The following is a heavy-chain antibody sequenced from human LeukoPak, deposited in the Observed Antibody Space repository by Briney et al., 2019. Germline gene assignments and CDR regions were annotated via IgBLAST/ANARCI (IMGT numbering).Heavy chain of an antibody. D-gene: IGHD3-22*01. J-gene: IGHJ4*02. CDR3: ARDEAPLYDSSGYYSD. Sequence: GGSLRLSCAASGFTFSSYAMSWVRQVPGKGLEWVSAISGSGGSTYYADSVKGRFTISRDNSKNTLYLQMNSLRAEDTAVYYCARDEAPLYDSSGYYSDWGQGTLVTVSS. V-gene: IGHV3-23*01. CDR2: ISGSGGST. CDR1: GFTFSSYA.